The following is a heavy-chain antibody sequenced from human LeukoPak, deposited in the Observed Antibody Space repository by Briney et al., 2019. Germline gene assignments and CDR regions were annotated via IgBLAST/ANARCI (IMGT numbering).Heavy chain of an antibody. CDR1: GFTFSKYD. D-gene: IGHD3-22*01. J-gene: IGHJ4*02. V-gene: IGHV3-30*02. CDR2: IQYDGSNK. Sequence: GGSLRLSCAASGFTFSKYDMHWVRQAPGKGLEWVAFIQYDGSNKYYADSVKGRFTISRDNSKNTLYLQMNSLRAEDTAVYYCAKDLYESSGYYYGGPDYWGQGTLVTVSS. CDR3: AKDLYESSGYYYGGPDY.